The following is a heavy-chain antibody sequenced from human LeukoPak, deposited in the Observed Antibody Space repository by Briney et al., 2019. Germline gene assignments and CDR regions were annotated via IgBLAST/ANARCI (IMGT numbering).Heavy chain of an antibody. CDR3: ARYYYDSGSYYLVGWFDP. D-gene: IGHD3-10*01. CDR1: GYTFTGYY. J-gene: IGHJ5*02. Sequence: ASVKVSCKASGYTFTGYYLHWVRQAPGQGLEWMGWINPNSDGTNYAQKFQGRVTMARDTSISTAYMELNTLISDDTAVYYCARYYYDSGSYYLVGWFDPWGQGTLVTVSS. CDR2: INPNSDGT. V-gene: IGHV1-2*02.